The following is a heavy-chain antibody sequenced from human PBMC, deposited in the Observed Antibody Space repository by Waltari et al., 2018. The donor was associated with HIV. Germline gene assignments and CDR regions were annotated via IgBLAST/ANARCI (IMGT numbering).Heavy chain of an antibody. D-gene: IGHD5-18*01. CDR3: AREGGQLWFPSLDFDY. V-gene: IGHV1-2*06. CDR2: INPNSGGT. J-gene: IGHJ4*02. Sequence: QVQLVQSGAEVKKPGASVKVSCKASGYTFTGYYMHWVRQAPGQGLEWMGRINPNSGGTNYAQKLQGRVTMTRDTSISTAYMELSRLRSDDTAVYYCAREGGQLWFPSLDFDYWGQGTLVTVSS. CDR1: GYTFTGYY.